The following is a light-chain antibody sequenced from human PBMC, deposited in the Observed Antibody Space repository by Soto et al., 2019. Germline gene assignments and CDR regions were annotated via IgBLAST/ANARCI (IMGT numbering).Light chain of an antibody. V-gene: IGKV3-15*01. CDR1: QSVGGN. Sequence: EIVMTQSPATLSVSPGERATLYCRASQSVGGNIAWYQQKPGQAPRLLIYAASTRAAGIPARFSGSGSGTEFTLTISSLRSEGCAVYYCQQYNKWPPLTFGGGTKVEIK. J-gene: IGKJ4*01. CDR2: AAS. CDR3: QQYNKWPPLT.